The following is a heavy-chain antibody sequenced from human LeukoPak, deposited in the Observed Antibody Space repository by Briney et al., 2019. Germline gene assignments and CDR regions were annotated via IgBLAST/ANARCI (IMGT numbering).Heavy chain of an antibody. CDR3: ARDHCSSSSCYVYYGMDV. CDR1: GFTFSNYW. V-gene: IGHV3-74*01. Sequence: GGSLRLSCAASGFTFSNYWMSWVRQAPGKGLVWVSRINSDGSSRHYADSVKGRFTISRDNAKNTLHLQMTSLRAEDTAVYYCARDHCSSSSCYVYYGMDVWGQGTTVTVSS. J-gene: IGHJ6*02. D-gene: IGHD2-2*01. CDR2: INSDGSSR.